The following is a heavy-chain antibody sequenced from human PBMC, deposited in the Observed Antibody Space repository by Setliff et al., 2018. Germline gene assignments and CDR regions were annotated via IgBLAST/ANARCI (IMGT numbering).Heavy chain of an antibody. CDR1: GAPITSGGFY. J-gene: IGHJ4*02. V-gene: IGHV4-61*09. D-gene: IGHD1-26*01. Sequence: SQTLSLTCSVSGAPITSGGFYWTWIRQPAGKGLEWIGHISPSGSTTYNPSVKGRVTISLDTSKNHFSLKLDSVTAADTALYYCARSPSSGAYWNPRPFYSDYWARGTLVTVSS. CDR3: ARSPSSGAYWNPRPFYSDY. CDR2: ISPSGST.